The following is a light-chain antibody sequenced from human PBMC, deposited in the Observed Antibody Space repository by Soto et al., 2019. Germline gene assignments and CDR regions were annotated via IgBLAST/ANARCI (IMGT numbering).Light chain of an antibody. CDR2: DAS. J-gene: IGKJ5*01. V-gene: IGKV3-11*01. CDR3: QQRYRWPPIT. Sequence: EVVLTQSPATLSLSPGERATLSCRASESVFGYLAWYQHRPGQAPRLLIYDASNRATGVPARFSGSGSGTDFTLNIRSLEPEDFAVYYCQQRYRWPPITFAQGTRLEIK. CDR1: ESVFGY.